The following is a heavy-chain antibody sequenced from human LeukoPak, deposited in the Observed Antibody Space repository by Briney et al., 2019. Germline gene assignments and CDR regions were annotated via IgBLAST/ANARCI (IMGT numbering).Heavy chain of an antibody. J-gene: IGHJ5*02. CDR1: GYTFTSYG. CDR2: ISAYNGNT. CDR3: VINMAS. V-gene: IGHV1-18*01. Sequence: GASVKVSCKASGYTFTSYGISWVRQAPGQGLEWMGWISAYNGNTNYAQKLQGRVTMTTDTSTSTAYMELRSLRSEDSAIYYCVINMASWGQGTLVTVSS. D-gene: IGHD3-10*01.